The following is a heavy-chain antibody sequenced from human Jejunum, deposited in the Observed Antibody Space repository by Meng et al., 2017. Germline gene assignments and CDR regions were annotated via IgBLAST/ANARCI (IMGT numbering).Heavy chain of an antibody. D-gene: IGHD4-11*01. CDR2: MNIDGSYT. CDR1: GFTFSRSW. CDR3: AGNSYYYGLDV. Sequence: GESLKISCEVSGFTFSRSWMHWVRQAPGKGLVWVSTMNIDGSYTRYADSVKGRVTISRENDKNTLYLQMNSLRTEDTAVYYCAGNSYYYGLDVWGQGTTVTVSS. J-gene: IGHJ6*02. V-gene: IGHV3-74*01.